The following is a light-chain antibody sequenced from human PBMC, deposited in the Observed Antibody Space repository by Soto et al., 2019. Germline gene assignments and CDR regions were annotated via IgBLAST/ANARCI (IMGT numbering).Light chain of an antibody. V-gene: IGKV3-15*01. CDR3: QKYNNWPQGT. CDR1: QSVSSN. Sequence: EIVMTQSPATLSVSPGERATLSCRASQSVSSNLAWYQQKPGQAPRLLIYGASTRATGIPARFSGSGSGTEFTLNIRSLQSEDFAVYYCQKYNNWPQGTLGQGTTVDIK. CDR2: GAS. J-gene: IGKJ1*01.